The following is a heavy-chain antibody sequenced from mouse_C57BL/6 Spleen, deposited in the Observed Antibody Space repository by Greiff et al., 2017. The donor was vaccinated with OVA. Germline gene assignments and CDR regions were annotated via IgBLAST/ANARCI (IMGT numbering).Heavy chain of an antibody. Sequence: VKLVESGPGLVQPSQSLSITCTVSGFSLTSYGVHWVRQSPGKGLEWLGVIWSGGSTDYNAAFISRLSISKDNSKSQVFFKMNSLQADDTAIYYCARKSDYRYYYAMDYWGQGTSVTVSS. CDR1: GFSLTSYG. D-gene: IGHD2-4*01. CDR2: IWSGGST. V-gene: IGHV2-2*01. J-gene: IGHJ4*01. CDR3: ARKSDYRYYYAMDY.